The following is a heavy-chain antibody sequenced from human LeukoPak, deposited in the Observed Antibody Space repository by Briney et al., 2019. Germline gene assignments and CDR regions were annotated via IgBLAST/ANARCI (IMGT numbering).Heavy chain of an antibody. V-gene: IGHV4-59*01. CDR1: GGSISSYY. CDR2: IYYSGST. J-gene: IGHJ4*02. Sequence: PSETLSLTCSVSGGSISSYYWSWTRQPPGKGLEWIGYIYYSGSTNYNPSLKSRVTISVDTSKNQFSLKLSSVTAADTAVYYCARDRDSSWYDYWGQGTLVTVSS. CDR3: ARDRDSSWYDY. D-gene: IGHD6-13*01.